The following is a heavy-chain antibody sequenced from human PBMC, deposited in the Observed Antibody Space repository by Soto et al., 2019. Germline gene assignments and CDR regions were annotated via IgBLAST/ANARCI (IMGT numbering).Heavy chain of an antibody. Sequence: QVQLVQSGAEVKKPGASVKVSCKASGYTFTGYYMHWVRQAPGQGLEWMGWINPNSGGTNYAQKFQGWVTMTRDTSISTAYMELSRLRSDDTAVYYCARVGSSRWYFDSGNWFDPWGQGTLVTVSS. CDR2: INPNSGGT. CDR3: ARVGSSRWYFDSGNWFDP. J-gene: IGHJ5*02. CDR1: GYTFTGYY. D-gene: IGHD6-13*01. V-gene: IGHV1-2*04.